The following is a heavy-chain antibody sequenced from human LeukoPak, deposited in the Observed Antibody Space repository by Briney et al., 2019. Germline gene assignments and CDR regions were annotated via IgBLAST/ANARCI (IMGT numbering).Heavy chain of an antibody. CDR1: GFTFSSYA. Sequence: GGSLRLSCAASGFTFSSYAMSWVRQAPGKGLEWVSAISGSGGSTYYADSVKGRFTISRDNSKNTLYLQMNSLRAEDTAVYYCAKGGGTTYYYGSGSYSREGYYYYYYMDVWGKGTTVTISS. J-gene: IGHJ6*03. D-gene: IGHD3-10*01. CDR3: AKGGGTTYYYGSGSYSREGYYYYYYMDV. CDR2: ISGSGGST. V-gene: IGHV3-23*01.